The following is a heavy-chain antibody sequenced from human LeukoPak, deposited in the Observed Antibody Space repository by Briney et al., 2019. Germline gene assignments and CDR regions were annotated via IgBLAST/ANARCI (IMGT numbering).Heavy chain of an antibody. CDR1: GFTFSSYG. CDR3: AKGPVEQQLVGGLYDSSGYYYQLHFDY. Sequence: PGGSLRLSCAASGFTFSSYGMSWVRQAPGKGLEWVSAISGSGGSTYYADSVKGRFTISRDNSKNTLYLQMNSLRAEDTAVYYCAKGPVEQQLVGGLYDSSGYYYQLHFDYWGQGTLVTVSS. V-gene: IGHV3-23*01. D-gene: IGHD3-22*01. J-gene: IGHJ4*02. CDR2: ISGSGGST.